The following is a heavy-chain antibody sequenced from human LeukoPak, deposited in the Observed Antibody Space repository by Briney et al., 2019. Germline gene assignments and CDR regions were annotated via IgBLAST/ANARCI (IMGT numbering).Heavy chain of an antibody. V-gene: IGHV1-24*01. CDR1: GYTFTGYY. CDR2: FDPEDGET. D-gene: IGHD5-12*01. J-gene: IGHJ4*02. Sequence: ASVKVSCKASGYTFTGYYMHWVRQAPGKGLEWMGGFDPEDGETIYAQKFQGRVTMTEDTSTDTAYMELSSLRSEDTAVYYCATQGYSGYATWGQGTLVTVSS. CDR3: ATQGYSGYAT.